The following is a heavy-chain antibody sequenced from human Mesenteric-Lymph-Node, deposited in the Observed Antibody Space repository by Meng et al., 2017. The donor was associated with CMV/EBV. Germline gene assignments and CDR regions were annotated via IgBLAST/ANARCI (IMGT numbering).Heavy chain of an antibody. CDR2: ITSRSSYI. J-gene: IGHJ4*02. CDR3: ATYRWKYYYDSSGYYTF. Sequence: GESLKISCAASGFSFSDYSMNWVRQAPGKGLEWVSSITSRSSYIYYADSMKGRFIISRDNSKNTLYLQMNSLRAEDTAVYYCATYRWKYYYDSSGYYTFGGQGTLVTVSS. D-gene: IGHD3-22*01. CDR1: GFSFSDYS. V-gene: IGHV3-21*04.